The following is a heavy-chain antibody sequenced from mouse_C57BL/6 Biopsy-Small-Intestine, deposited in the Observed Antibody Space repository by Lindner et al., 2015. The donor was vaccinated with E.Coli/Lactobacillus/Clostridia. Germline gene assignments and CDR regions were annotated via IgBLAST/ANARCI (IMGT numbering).Heavy chain of an antibody. CDR2: INPNSGGT. CDR1: GYPFTAYH. V-gene: IGHV1-72*04. D-gene: IGHD1-1*02. J-gene: IGHJ4*01. CDR3: ARGYYGSGSPAN. Sequence: SVKVSCKASGYPFTAYHMHWVRRAPGQGLKWMGWINPNSGGTNYAQKFQGRVTMTRDTSISTVYMEMSRLRSDDTAIYSCARGYYGSGSPANWGQGTLVTVSS.